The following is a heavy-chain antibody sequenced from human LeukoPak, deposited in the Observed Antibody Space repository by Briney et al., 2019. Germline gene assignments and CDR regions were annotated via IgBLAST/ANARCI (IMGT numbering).Heavy chain of an antibody. CDR3: AMGTYGSGSYYFDY. V-gene: IGHV4-31*03. D-gene: IGHD3-10*01. CDR2: IYYSGST. CDR1: GGSISSGGYY. Sequence: PSETLSLTCTVSGGSISSGGYYWSWIRQHPGKGLEWIGYIYYSGSTYYNPSLKSRVTISVDTSKNQFSLKLSSVTAADTAVYYCAMGTYGSGSYYFDYWGQGTLVTVS. J-gene: IGHJ4*02.